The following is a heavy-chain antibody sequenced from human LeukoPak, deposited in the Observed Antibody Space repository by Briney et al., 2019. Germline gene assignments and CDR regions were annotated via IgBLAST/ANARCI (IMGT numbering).Heavy chain of an antibody. V-gene: IGHV3-23*01. D-gene: IGHD2-21*02. CDR3: AKDPLAYCGGDCYSDFDY. J-gene: IGHJ4*02. CDR2: ISGSDGST. Sequence: PGGSLRLSCAASGFTFDDYGMSWVRQAPGKGLEWVSGISGSDGSTYYADSVKGRFTISRDNSKNTLYLQMNSLRAEDTAVYYCAKDPLAYCGGDCYSDFDYWGQGTLVTVSS. CDR1: GFTFDDYG.